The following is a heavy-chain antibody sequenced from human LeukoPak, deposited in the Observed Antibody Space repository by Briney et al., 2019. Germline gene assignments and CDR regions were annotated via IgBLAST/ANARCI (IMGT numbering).Heavy chain of an antibody. CDR1: GFTFSSYG. CDR3: AKDRDRVAAAGLFDY. Sequence: PGGSLRLSCAASGFTFSSYGMHWVSQAPGKRLEWVAVIWYDGSNKYYADSLKGRFTISRDNSKNTLYLQMNSLRAEDTAVYYCAKDRDRVAAAGLFDYWGQGTLVTVSS. J-gene: IGHJ4*02. D-gene: IGHD6-13*01. CDR2: IWYDGSNK. V-gene: IGHV3-33*06.